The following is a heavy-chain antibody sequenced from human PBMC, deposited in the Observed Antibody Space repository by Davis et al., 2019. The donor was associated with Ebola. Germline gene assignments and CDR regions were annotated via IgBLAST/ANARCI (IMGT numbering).Heavy chain of an antibody. CDR3: ARSVGSSGYYYGWFDP. D-gene: IGHD3-22*01. V-gene: IGHV1-18*04. CDR1: GYTFTSYY. J-gene: IGHJ5*02. Sequence: AASVKVSCKASGYTFTSYYMHWVRQAPGQGLEWMGWISAYNGNTNYAQKLQGRVTMTTDTSTSTAYMELRSLRSDDTAVYYCARSVGSSGYYYGWFDPWGQGTLVTVSS. CDR2: ISAYNGNT.